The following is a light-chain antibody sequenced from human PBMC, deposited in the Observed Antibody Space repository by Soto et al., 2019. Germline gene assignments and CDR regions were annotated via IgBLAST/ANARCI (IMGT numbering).Light chain of an antibody. V-gene: IGLV2-14*01. CDR2: EVT. CDR3: SSITGRGTPV. Sequence: QSALTQPASVSGSPGQTIVISCTGTDSDVGGYDFVSWYRQHPGKAPQLLIYEVTNRPSGVSYRFSGSKSGNTASLTISGLKADDEADFYCSSITGRGTPVFGGGTKVTVL. J-gene: IGLJ2*01. CDR1: DSDVGGYDF.